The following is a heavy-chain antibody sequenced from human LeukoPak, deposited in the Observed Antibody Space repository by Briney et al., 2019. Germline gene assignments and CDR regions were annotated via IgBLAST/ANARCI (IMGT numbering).Heavy chain of an antibody. Sequence: SVKVSCKASGGTFSSYAISWVRQAPGLGLEWMGRIIPILGIANYAQKFQGRVTITADKSTSTAYMELSSLRSEDTAVYYCARFEYYGSGSSGDYWGQGTLVTVSS. CDR1: GGTFSSYA. CDR3: ARFEYYGSGSSGDY. J-gene: IGHJ4*02. CDR2: IIPILGIA. V-gene: IGHV1-69*04. D-gene: IGHD3-10*01.